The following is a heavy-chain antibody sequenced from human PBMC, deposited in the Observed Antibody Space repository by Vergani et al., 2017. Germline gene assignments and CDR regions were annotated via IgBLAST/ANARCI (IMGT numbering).Heavy chain of an antibody. Sequence: QVQLVQSGAEVKKPGSSVKVSCKASGGTFSSYTISWVRQAPGQGLEWMGRIIPILGIANYAQKFQGRVTITADKSTSTAYMELSSLRSEDTAVYYCARDSGYGEEVRAVNWFDPWGQGTLVTVSS. CDR2: IIPILGIA. J-gene: IGHJ5*02. V-gene: IGHV1-69*08. CDR3: ARDSGYGEEVRAVNWFDP. CDR1: GGTFSSYT. D-gene: IGHD4-17*01.